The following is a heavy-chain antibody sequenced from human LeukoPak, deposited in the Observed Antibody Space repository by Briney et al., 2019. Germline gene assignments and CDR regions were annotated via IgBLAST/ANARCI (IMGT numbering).Heavy chain of an antibody. J-gene: IGHJ4*02. D-gene: IGHD3-10*01. CDR3: ATYKFRGDTHYFDY. CDR1: GDSVSSNSAA. Sequence: SQTLSLTCAISGDSVSSNSAAWNWIRQSPSRGLEWLGRTYYRSKWYSDYPLSVKSRITIKPDTSKNQFSLQLNSVTPEDTAVYYCATYKFRGDTHYFDYWGQGILVTVSS. CDR2: TYYRSKWYS. V-gene: IGHV6-1*01.